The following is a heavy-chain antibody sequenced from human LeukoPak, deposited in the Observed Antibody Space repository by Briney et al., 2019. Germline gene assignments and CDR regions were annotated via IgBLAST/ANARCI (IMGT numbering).Heavy chain of an antibody. CDR2: ISTDSLTI. D-gene: IGHD1-26*01. V-gene: IGHV3-48*04. J-gene: IGHJ3*02. CDR3: ARKAQTGSHSGPFDI. Sequence: GGSLRLSCAASGFTFSSHAMNWVRQAPGKGLEWIASISTDSLTIKYADFVSGQFTISRDNAEHLLFLQMNSLRAEDTAVYYCARKAQTGSHSGPFDIWGQGTLVTVSS. CDR1: GFTFSSHA.